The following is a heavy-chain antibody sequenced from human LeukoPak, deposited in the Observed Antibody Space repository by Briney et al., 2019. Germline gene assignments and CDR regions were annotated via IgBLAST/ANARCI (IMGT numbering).Heavy chain of an antibody. CDR1: GFSFSSYG. D-gene: IGHD5/OR15-5a*01. CDR3: ARSTTHYYYYYMDV. V-gene: IGHV3-30*02. CDR2: IRSDGSNK. Sequence: GGSLRLSCAGSGFSFSSYGMHWVRQAPGKGLEWMAFIRSDGSNKYYADSVKGRFTISRDNSKNTLFLQMNSLRAEDTAVYYCARSTTHYYYYYMDVWGKGTTVTVSS. J-gene: IGHJ6*03.